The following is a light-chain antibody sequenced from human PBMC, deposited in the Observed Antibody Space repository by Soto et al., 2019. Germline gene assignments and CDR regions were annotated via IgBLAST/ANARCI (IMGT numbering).Light chain of an antibody. J-gene: IGLJ2*01. CDR2: EAN. Sequence: QSALTQPASVSGSPGQSITISCTGTSSDVGSYNFVSWYQQHPGKAPKLMIYEANKRPSGVSSRFSASKSGKTASLTISGLQAEDEAEYYCCSYAGSSTLVFGGGTKLTVL. CDR3: CSYAGSSTLV. V-gene: IGLV2-23*01. CDR1: SSDVGSYNF.